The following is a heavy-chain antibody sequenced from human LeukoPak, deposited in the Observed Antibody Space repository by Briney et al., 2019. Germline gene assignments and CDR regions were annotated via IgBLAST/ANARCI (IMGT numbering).Heavy chain of an antibody. Sequence: PGGSLRLSCAASGFTVSSNYMSWVRQAPGKGLEWVSVIYSGGSTYYADSVKGRFTISRDNSKNTLYLQMNSLRAEDTAVYHCARDSHSIAAAKDPWGQGTLVTVSS. CDR2: IYSGGST. CDR3: ARDSHSIAAAKDP. CDR1: GFTVSSNY. J-gene: IGHJ5*02. D-gene: IGHD6-13*01. V-gene: IGHV3-66*01.